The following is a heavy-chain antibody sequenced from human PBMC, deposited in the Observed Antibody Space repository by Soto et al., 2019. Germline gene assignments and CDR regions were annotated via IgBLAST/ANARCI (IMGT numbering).Heavy chain of an antibody. CDR1: GFTFSDYY. J-gene: IGHJ2*01. V-gene: IGHV3-11*03. CDR3: ARIIAAAGGRRYFDL. D-gene: IGHD6-13*01. Sequence: PGGSLRLSCAASGFTFSDYYLSWIRQAPGKGLEWVSYINSSSTYTNYADSVKGRFTISRDNAKNSLYLQMNSLRAEDTAVYYCARIIAAAGGRRYFDLWGRGTLVTV. CDR2: INSSSTYT.